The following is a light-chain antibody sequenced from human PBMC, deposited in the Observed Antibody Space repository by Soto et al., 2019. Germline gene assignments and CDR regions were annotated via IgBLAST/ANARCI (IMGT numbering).Light chain of an antibody. V-gene: IGKV3-20*01. CDR1: QSVTNSY. Sequence: EVVLTQSPGTLSLFSGERATLSCRASQSVTNSYLAWFQQKPGQAPRPLIYGISNRASGIPDRFSGSGSGTDFTLTISRLEPEDFAVYYCHQYGSSWTFGQGTKVEIK. J-gene: IGKJ1*01. CDR2: GIS. CDR3: HQYGSSWT.